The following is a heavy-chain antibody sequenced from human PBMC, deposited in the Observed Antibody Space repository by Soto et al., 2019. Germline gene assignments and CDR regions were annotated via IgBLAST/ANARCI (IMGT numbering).Heavy chain of an antibody. CDR3: ASGQQLVRNY. J-gene: IGHJ4*02. CDR1: RVSISIGGYS. D-gene: IGHD6-13*01. V-gene: IGHV4-30-2*01. CDR2: IYHSGST. Sequence: SETLSLTCAVSRVSISIGGYSWSWIRQPPGKGLEWIGYIYHSGSTYYNPSLKSRVTISVDRSKNQFSLKLSSVTAADTAVYYCASGQQLVRNYWGQGTLVTVSS.